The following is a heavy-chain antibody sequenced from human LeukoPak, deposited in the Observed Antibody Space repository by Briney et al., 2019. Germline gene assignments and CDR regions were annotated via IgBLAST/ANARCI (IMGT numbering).Heavy chain of an antibody. J-gene: IGHJ4*02. CDR3: ARSHIAVAGTLDY. V-gene: IGHV1-46*01. CDR1: GYSFTSYY. D-gene: IGHD6-19*01. Sequence: ASVKVSCKASGYSFTSYYIHWVRQAPGQGLEWMGIINPSGGSTSYAQNFQGRVTMTRDTSTRTVYMELSSLRSDDTAVYYCARSHIAVAGTLDYWGQGTLVTVSS. CDR2: INPSGGST.